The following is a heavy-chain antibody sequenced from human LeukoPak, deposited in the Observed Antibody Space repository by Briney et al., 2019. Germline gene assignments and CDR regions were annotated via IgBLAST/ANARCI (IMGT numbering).Heavy chain of an antibody. CDR2: LSGSGITT. D-gene: IGHD6-19*01. CDR3: AKGIYSSGWGYFDY. J-gene: IGHJ4*01. Sequence: GGSLRLSCAASGFTFSNSAMSWVRQAPGKGLEWVSTLSGSGITTYYADSVKGRFTISRDNSKNTLYLQMNSLRAEGTAVYYCAKGIYSSGWGYFDYWGHGTLVTVSS. V-gene: IGHV3-23*01. CDR1: GFTFSNSA.